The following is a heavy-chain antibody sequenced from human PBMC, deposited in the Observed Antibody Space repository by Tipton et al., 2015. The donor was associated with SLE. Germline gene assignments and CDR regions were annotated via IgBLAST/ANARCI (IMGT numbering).Heavy chain of an antibody. V-gene: IGHV4-39*07. D-gene: IGHD3-9*01. CDR2: IYHTGSP. J-gene: IGHJ5*02. CDR3: ARGGILTGYYPWFDP. Sequence: TLSLTCTVSGGSISSSPYFWGWIRQPPGKGLEGIGIIYHTGSPYYTPSLKSRVTMSVDTSKNQFSLKLSSVTAADTAVYYCARGGILTGYYPWFDPWGQGTLVTVSS. CDR1: GGSISSSPYF.